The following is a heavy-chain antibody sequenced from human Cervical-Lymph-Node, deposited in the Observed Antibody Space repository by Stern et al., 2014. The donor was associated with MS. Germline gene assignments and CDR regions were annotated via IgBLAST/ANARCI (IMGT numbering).Heavy chain of an antibody. CDR1: GGTFSKYP. J-gene: IGHJ5*02. CDR3: PLSSETSDRWYSLGYAP. CDR2: FFPVFATP. Sequence: VQLVESGAEVTKPGSSVKVSCKASGGTFSKYPRSWVRQAPGQGLEWMGGFFPVFATPTYAQESRGRFTITAAVSTSTVYMELSSLRSDDTDVYYCPLSSETSDRWYSLGYAPWGQGTLVTASS. V-gene: IGHV1-69*01. D-gene: IGHD6-13*01.